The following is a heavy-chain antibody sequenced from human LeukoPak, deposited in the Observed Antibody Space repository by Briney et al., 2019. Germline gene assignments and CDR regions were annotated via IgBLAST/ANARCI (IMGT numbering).Heavy chain of an antibody. CDR2: IGSTSSPI. CDR1: GFTFKSYS. CDR3: ARDSVVVN. D-gene: IGHD4-23*01. J-gene: IGHJ4*02. Sequence: SGGSLRLSCTASGFTFKSYSMNWFRQAPGKGLEWVSYIGSTSSPIYYADSVKGRFTISRDNAKNSLFLQMNSLRAEDTAVYYCARDSVVVNWGQGTLVTVYS. V-gene: IGHV3-48*04.